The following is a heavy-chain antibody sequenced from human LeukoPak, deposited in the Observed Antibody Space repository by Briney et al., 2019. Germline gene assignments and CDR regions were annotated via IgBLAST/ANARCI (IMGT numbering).Heavy chain of an antibody. CDR1: SGSISSYY. V-gene: IGHV4-59*01. CDR3: ARERGTIVGTASSLSHAFDV. Sequence: SETLSLTCTVSSGSISSYYWSWIRQPPGQGLEWIGYIYYSGSTNYNPSLKSRVTISVDTSKNQFSLKLTSVTAADTAVYYCARERGTIVGTASSLSHAFDVWGQGTMVTVSS. J-gene: IGHJ3*01. D-gene: IGHD1-26*01. CDR2: IYYSGST.